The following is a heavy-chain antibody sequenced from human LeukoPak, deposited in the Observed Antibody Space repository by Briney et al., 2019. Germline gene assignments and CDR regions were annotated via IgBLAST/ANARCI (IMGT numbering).Heavy chain of an antibody. Sequence: GGSLRLSCAASRFTFSSYSMNWVRQAPGKGLEWVSYISSSSTIHYADSVKGRCTISRDNSRNTLYLQVNSLRAEDTAVYYCARDLIRGGQGTLVTVSS. CDR3: ARDLIR. V-gene: IGHV3-48*01. CDR1: RFTFSSYS. CDR2: ISSSSTI. J-gene: IGHJ4*02. D-gene: IGHD3-16*01.